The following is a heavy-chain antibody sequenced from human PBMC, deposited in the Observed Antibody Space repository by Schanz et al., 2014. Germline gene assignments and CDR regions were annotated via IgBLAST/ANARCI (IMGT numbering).Heavy chain of an antibody. CDR1: GFTLSSYN. V-gene: IGHV3-48*02. CDR2: IGSSSSFI. CDR3: ARDAGYCRQTTCYSYYFDY. D-gene: IGHD2-2*01. Sequence: EVPLVESGGGLVQPGGSLRLSCAASGFTLSSYNMNWVRQAPGKGLEWISNIGSSSSFIYYADSVKGRFTISRDNAKNSVYLQMNSLRDEDTAVYYCARDAGYCRQTTCYSYYFDYWGQGTLVTVPS. J-gene: IGHJ4*02.